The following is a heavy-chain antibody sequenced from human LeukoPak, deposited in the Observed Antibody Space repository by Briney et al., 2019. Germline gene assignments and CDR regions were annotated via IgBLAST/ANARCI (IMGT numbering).Heavy chain of an antibody. V-gene: IGHV4-61*01. CDR3: AGGRAPGGPLRYFDWSPQTWFDP. CDR2: IYYSGST. D-gene: IGHD3-9*01. J-gene: IGHJ5*02. Sequence: PSETLSLTCTVSGGSVSSGSYYWSWIRQPPGKGLEWIGYIYYSGSTNYNPSLKSRVTISVDTSKNQFSLKLSSVTAADTAVYYCAGGRAPGGPLRYFDWSPQTWFDPWGQGTLVTVPS. CDR1: GGSVSSGSYY.